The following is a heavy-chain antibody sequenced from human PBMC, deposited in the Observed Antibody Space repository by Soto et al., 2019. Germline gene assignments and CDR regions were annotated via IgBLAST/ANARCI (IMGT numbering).Heavy chain of an antibody. D-gene: IGHD4-17*01. V-gene: IGHV3-30-3*01. J-gene: IGHJ6*02. CDR2: ISYDGSNK. CDR1: GFTFSSYA. Sequence: PGGSLRLSCAASGFTFSSYAMHWVRQAPAKGLEWVAVISYDGSNKYYADSVKGRFTISRDNSKNTLYLQMNSLRAEDTAVYYCARDLSGDYDYYYYGMDVWGQGTTVTVSS. CDR3: ARDLSGDYDYYYYGMDV.